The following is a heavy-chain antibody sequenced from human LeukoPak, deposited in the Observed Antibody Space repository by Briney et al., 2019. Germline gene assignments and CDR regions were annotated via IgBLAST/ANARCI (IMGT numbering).Heavy chain of an antibody. CDR1: GGTFSSYA. J-gene: IGHJ6*02. CDR3: ARDRVKSYYYYGMDV. V-gene: IGHV1-69*13. Sequence: GASVKVSCKASGGTFSSYAISWVRQAPGQGLEWMGGVIPIFGTANYAQKFQGRVTITADESTSTAYMELSSLRSEDTAVYYCARDRVKSYYYYGMDVWGQGTTVTVSS. CDR2: VIPIFGTA. D-gene: IGHD2-21*01.